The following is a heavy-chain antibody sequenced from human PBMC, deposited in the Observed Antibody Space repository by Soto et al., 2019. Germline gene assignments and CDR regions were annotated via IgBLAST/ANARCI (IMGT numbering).Heavy chain of an antibody. CDR1: GFAFSGYG. D-gene: IGHD6-13*01. V-gene: IGHV3-30*18. J-gene: IGHJ4*02. CDR3: AKSAATFIYYFDY. CDR2: ISFDGSYT. Sequence: QVQLVESGGGVVQPGTSLRLSCAASGFAFSGYGIHWVRQAPGKGLEWVTLISFDGSYTYYADSVKGRFTISRDNSKNTPFLQMNSLRAEDTAVYYCAKSAATFIYYFDYWGQGTLVTVSS.